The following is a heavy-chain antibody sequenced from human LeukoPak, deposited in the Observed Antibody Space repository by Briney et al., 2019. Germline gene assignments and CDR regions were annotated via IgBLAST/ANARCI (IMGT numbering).Heavy chain of an antibody. D-gene: IGHD6-6*01. CDR1: GFTFSTYS. J-gene: IGHJ4*02. CDR2: ISSGSSTK. V-gene: IGHV3-48*01. Sequence: GGSLRLSCAASGFTFSTYSINWVRQAPGKGLEWVSYISSGSSTKYYADTVKGRFTISRDNAKNSLYLQMNSLRAEDTAVYYCARPSGDYWGQGTLVTVSS. CDR3: ARPSGDY.